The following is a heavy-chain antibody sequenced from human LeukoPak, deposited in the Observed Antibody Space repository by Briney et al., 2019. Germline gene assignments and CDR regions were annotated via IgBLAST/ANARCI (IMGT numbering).Heavy chain of an antibody. CDR2: INHSGST. V-gene: IGHV4-34*01. Sequence: SETLSLTPADHGGSFSGYYWSWIRQPLGKGLEWIGEINHSGSTNYNPSLKSRATISVDTSKNQFSLKLSSVTAADTAVYYCARGPPRGTMIVVVMPHAFDIWGQGTMVTVSS. CDR1: GGSFSGYY. J-gene: IGHJ3*02. D-gene: IGHD3-22*01. CDR3: ARGPPRGTMIVVVMPHAFDI.